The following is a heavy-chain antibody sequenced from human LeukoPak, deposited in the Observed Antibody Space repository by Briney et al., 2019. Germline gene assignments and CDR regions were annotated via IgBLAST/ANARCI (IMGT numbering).Heavy chain of an antibody. J-gene: IGHJ4*02. Sequence: PGGSLRLSCAASGFTFSNYAMSWVRQAPGKGLEWVSAISGNGGSTYYADSVKGRFTISRDNSKNTLYLQMNSLRAEDTAVYCCAKDSRYNWNEVSVYWGQGTLVTVSS. CDR1: GFTFSNYA. CDR3: AKDSRYNWNEVSVY. V-gene: IGHV3-23*01. D-gene: IGHD1-1*01. CDR2: ISGNGGST.